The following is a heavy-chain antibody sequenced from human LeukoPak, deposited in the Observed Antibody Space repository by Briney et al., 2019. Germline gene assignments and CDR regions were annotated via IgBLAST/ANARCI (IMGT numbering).Heavy chain of an antibody. CDR1: GYSISSGYY. D-gene: IGHD3-3*01. J-gene: IGHJ5*02. CDR2: IYHSGST. Sequence: SETLSLTCAVSGYSISSGYYWGWIRQPPGKGLEWIGGIYHSGSTYYNPSLKSRVTISVDTSKNQFSLKLSSVTAADTAVYYCARTLYDFWSGYSNWFDPWGQGTLVTVSS. V-gene: IGHV4-38-2*01. CDR3: ARTLYDFWSGYSNWFDP.